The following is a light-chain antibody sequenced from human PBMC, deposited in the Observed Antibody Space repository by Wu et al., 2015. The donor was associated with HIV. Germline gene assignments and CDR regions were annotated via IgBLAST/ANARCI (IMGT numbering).Light chain of an antibody. V-gene: IGKV3-20*01. Sequence: EIVLTQSPGTLSLSPGERATLSCRASQSVSSSYLAWYQQKPGQAPRLLIYGASSRATGILDRFSGSGSGTDFTLTISRLEPEDFAVYYCQQYGSSQITFGQGTRLEIK. CDR2: GAS. CDR3: QQYGSSQIT. CDR1: QSVSSSY. J-gene: IGKJ5*01.